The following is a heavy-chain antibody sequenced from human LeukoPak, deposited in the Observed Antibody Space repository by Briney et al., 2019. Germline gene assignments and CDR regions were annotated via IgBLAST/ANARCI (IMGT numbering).Heavy chain of an antibody. CDR1: GFTFSTYP. Sequence: GGSLRLSCAASGFTFSTYPMNWVRQAPGKGLEWVSYVSSSSSTIYYADSVKGRFAISRDNAKNSLYLQMNSLRAEDTAVYYCARASCSSASCYPTYYYMDVWGKGTTVTVSS. CDR2: VSSSSSTI. J-gene: IGHJ6*03. D-gene: IGHD2-2*01. CDR3: ARASCSSASCYPTYYYMDV. V-gene: IGHV3-48*01.